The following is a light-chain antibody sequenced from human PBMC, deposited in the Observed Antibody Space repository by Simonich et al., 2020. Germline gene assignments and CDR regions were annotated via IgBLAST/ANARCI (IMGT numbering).Light chain of an antibody. CDR1: QSVLYSPNNKNY. J-gene: IGKJ2*01. V-gene: IGKV4-1*01. CDR2: WAS. Sequence: DIVMTQSPDSLAVSLGARATIHCKSSQSVLYSPNNKNYLAWYQQKPGQPPKLLIYWASTRESGVPDRVSGSGSGTDFTLTSSSLQAEDVAVYYCQQYYSTPYTFGQGTKLEIK. CDR3: QQYYSTPYT.